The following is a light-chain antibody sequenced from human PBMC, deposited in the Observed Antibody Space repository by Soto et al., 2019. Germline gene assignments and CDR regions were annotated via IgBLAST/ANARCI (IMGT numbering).Light chain of an antibody. CDR1: QSISSW. Sequence: GDRVPITCRASQSISSWLAWYQQKPGKAPKLLIYAASTLHSGVPSRFSGSGSGTDFTLNISSLQPEDFATYYCQQSYNTLTTFGQGTKVDIK. CDR3: QQSYNTLTT. V-gene: IGKV1-39*01. J-gene: IGKJ1*01. CDR2: AAS.